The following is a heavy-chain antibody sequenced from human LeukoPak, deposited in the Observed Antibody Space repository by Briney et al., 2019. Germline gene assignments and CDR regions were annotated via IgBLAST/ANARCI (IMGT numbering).Heavy chain of an antibody. CDR1: GGSFSGYY. D-gene: IGHD6-19*01. J-gene: IGHJ4*02. Sequence: SETLSLTRAVYGGSFSGYYWSWIRQPPGKGLEWIGEINHSGSTNYNPSLKSRVTISVDTSKNQFSLKLSSVTAADTAVYYCARADSSGWYQFDYWGQGTLVTVSS. CDR3: ARADSSGWYQFDY. V-gene: IGHV4-34*01. CDR2: INHSGST.